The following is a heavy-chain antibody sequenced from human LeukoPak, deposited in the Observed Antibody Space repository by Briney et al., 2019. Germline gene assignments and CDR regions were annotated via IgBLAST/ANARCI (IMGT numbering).Heavy chain of an antibody. CDR3: VRSPYYYYHMDV. J-gene: IGHJ6*03. Sequence: SSETLSLTCTVSGGSISSYYWSWIRQPPGKGLEWIGYIYYSGSTNYNPSLKSRVIVSVDTSKNQFSLKLSSVTAADTAVYYCVRSPYYYYHMDVWGKGTSVTVSS. V-gene: IGHV4-59*08. CDR2: IYYSGST. CDR1: GGSISSYY.